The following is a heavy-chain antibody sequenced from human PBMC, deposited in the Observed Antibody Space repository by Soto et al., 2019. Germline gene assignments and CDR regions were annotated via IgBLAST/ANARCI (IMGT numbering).Heavy chain of an antibody. CDR1: GGTFSSYA. J-gene: IGHJ4*02. D-gene: IGHD5-12*01. CDR2: IIPTFGTA. V-gene: IGHV1-69*01. CDR3: ARVRGLRLHQASFDY. Sequence: QVQLVQSGAEVKKPGSSVKVSCKASGGTFSSYAISWVRQAPGQGLEWMGGIIPTFGTATYAQKFQGRVTITADESTSTAYMEVSSLRAEDTAVYYCARVRGLRLHQASFDYWGQGTLVTVSS.